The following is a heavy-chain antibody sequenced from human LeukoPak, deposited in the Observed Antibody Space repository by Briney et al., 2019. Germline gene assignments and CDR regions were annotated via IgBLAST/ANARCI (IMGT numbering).Heavy chain of an antibody. Sequence: ASVKVSCTASGYTFTSYFMHWVRLAPGQGLDWMGIINPSGGSTSYAQKFQGRVTMTRDTSTSTVYMELSSLRSEDTAVYYCARDSADYGDYDYWGQGTLVTVSS. CDR1: GYTFTSYF. CDR3: ARDSADYGDYDY. V-gene: IGHV1-46*01. J-gene: IGHJ4*02. D-gene: IGHD4-17*01. CDR2: INPSGGST.